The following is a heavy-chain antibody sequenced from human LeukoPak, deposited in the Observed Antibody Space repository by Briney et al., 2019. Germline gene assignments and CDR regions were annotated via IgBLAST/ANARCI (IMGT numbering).Heavy chain of an antibody. Sequence: GGSLRLSCSASGFAFSSYAMHWVRQAPGKGLQYVSTISNNGGRTYYADSVKGRFAISRDNSKNTVYLQMNSLRAEDTAVYYCARVEDSGYGGDYYYGMDVWGKGTTVTVSS. D-gene: IGHD5-12*01. V-gene: IGHV3-64*04. J-gene: IGHJ6*04. CDR2: ISNNGGRT. CDR3: ARVEDSGYGGDYYYGMDV. CDR1: GFAFSSYA.